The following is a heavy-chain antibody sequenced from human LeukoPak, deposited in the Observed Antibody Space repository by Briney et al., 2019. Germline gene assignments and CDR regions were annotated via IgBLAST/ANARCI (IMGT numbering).Heavy chain of an antibody. J-gene: IGHJ5*02. V-gene: IGHV4-4*07. CDR2: IYTSGST. CDR1: GGSISSYY. CDR3: ARESGWLRWSWFDP. D-gene: IGHD5-12*01. Sequence: PSETLSLTCTVSGGSISSYYWSWIRQPAGKGLEWIGRIYTSGSTNYNPSLKSRVTMSVDTSKNQFSLKLSSVTAADTAVYYCARESGWLRWSWFDPWGQGTLVTVSP.